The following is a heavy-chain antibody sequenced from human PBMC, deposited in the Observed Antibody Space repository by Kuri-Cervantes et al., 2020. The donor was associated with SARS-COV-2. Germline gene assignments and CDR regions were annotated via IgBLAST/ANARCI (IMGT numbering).Heavy chain of an antibody. V-gene: IGHV3-23*01. D-gene: IGHD3-16*01. J-gene: IGHJ4*02. CDR1: GFIFRNAW. Sequence: GESLKISGAASGFIFRNAWMSWVRQAPEKGLEWVSSISLPGGDTNYADSVKGRFTISRDNSKDTLYLQMHSLRAEDTAVYYCATVYTMGVSLDWGQGTLVTV. CDR3: ATVYTMGVSLD. CDR2: ISLPGGDT.